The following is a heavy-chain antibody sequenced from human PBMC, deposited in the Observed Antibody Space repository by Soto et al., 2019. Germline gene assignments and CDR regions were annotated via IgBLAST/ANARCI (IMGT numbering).Heavy chain of an antibody. CDR3: ARERVRGYMDV. Sequence: SETLSLTCTVPGGSISSYYWSWIRQPPGKGLEWIGYIYYSGSTNYNPSLKSRVTISVDTSKNQFSLKLSSVTAADTAVYYCARERVRGYMDVWGKGTTVTVSS. V-gene: IGHV4-59*01. CDR1: GGSISSYY. J-gene: IGHJ6*03. D-gene: IGHD3-10*01. CDR2: IYYSGST.